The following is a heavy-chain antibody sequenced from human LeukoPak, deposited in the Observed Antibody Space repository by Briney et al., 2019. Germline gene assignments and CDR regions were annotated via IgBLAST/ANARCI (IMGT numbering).Heavy chain of an antibody. CDR2: IKQDGSEK. D-gene: IGHD3-10*01. V-gene: IGHV3-7*03. CDR1: GFTFSSYW. CDR3: ARDSPNYYGSGSFLDY. Sequence: GGSLGLSCAASGFTFSSYWMSWVRQAPGKGLEWVANIKQDGSEKYYVDSVKGRFTISRDNAKNSLYLQMNSLRAEDTAVYYCARDSPNYYGSGSFLDYWGQGTLVTVSS. J-gene: IGHJ4*02.